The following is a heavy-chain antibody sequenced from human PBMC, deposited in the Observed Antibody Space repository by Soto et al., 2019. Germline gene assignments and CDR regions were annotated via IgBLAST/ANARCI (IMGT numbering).Heavy chain of an antibody. CDR1: GGSISSGGYS. Sequence: QLQLQESGSGLVKPSQTLSLTCAVSGGSISSGGYSWSWIRQPPGKGLEWIGYIYHSGSTYYNPSLKSRVTISVDRSKNQFSLKLSSVTAADTAVYYCARASHYYASSGYYYVLDYWGQGTLVTVSS. CDR2: IYHSGST. CDR3: ARASHYYASSGYYYVLDY. D-gene: IGHD3-22*01. J-gene: IGHJ4*02. V-gene: IGHV4-30-2*01.